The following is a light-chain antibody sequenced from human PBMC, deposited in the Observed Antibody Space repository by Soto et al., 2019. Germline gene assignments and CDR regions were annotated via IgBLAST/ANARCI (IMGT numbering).Light chain of an antibody. V-gene: IGLV2-14*01. J-gene: IGLJ3*02. CDR1: SSDVGGYNY. CDR3: RSYTSSSTRV. Sequence: QSALTQPASVSGSPGQSITISCTGTSSDVGGYNYVSWYQQHPGKAPKLMIYEVSNRPSGVSNRFSGSKSGNTASLTISGHHAEDEAYYYCRSYTSSSTRVFGGGTKLTVL. CDR2: EVS.